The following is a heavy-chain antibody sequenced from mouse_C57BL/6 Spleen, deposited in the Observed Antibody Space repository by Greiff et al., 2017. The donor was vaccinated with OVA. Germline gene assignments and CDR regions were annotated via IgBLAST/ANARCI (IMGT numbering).Heavy chain of an antibody. J-gene: IGHJ1*03. D-gene: IGHD2-4*01. CDR1: GFTFTDYY. V-gene: IGHV7-3*01. Sequence: EVMLVESGGGLVQPGGSLSLSCAASGFTFTDYYMSWVRQPPGKALEWLGFIRNKANGYTTEYSASVKGRFTISRDNSQSILYLQMNALRAEDSATYYCARPHYDYDEGSYWYFDVWGTGTTVTVSS. CDR2: IRNKANGYTT. CDR3: ARPHYDYDEGSYWYFDV.